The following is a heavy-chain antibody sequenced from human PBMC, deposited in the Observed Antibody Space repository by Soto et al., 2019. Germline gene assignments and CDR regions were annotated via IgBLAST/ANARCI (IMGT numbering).Heavy chain of an antibody. CDR1: AFTFNFYS. D-gene: IGHD3-10*01. V-gene: IGHV3-30-3*01. Sequence: QVQLVESGGGVVQPGRSLRLSCAASAFTFNFYSMHWVRQAPGKGLEWVAVISFDESKEFYADSVKGRFTISRDNSNNTLYLQMNSLRAEDTAVYYCARGSDFYFGSGYLDYWGQGSLVTVSS. CDR3: ARGSDFYFGSGYLDY. J-gene: IGHJ4*02. CDR2: ISFDESKE.